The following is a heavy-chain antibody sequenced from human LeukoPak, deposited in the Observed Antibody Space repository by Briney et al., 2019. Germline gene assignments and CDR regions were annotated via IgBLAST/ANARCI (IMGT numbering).Heavy chain of an antibody. CDR1: GLTVSRTY. J-gene: IGHJ4*02. D-gene: IGHD1-26*01. CDR3: GRGGRWELTDY. CDR2: IYSGGDT. Sequence: GGSLRLSCKVSGLTVSRTYMTWVRQASGKALEWLSVIYSGGDTNYADSVKGRFTISRDDSKNTLYLQLDSLRVEDTAVYFCGRGGRWELTDYWGQGTLVTVSS. V-gene: IGHV3-53*01.